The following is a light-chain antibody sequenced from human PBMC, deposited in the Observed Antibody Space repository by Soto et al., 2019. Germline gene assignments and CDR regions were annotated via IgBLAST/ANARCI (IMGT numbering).Light chain of an antibody. CDR1: QSVGSN. Sequence: EIVMTQSPATLSVSPGERATLSCRASQSVGSNLAWYQQKPGQAPRLLIYGASSRPTGIPARFSGSESGTYFTLTISSLQSEDFAVYYCQQYNNWSLTFGPGTKVDIK. J-gene: IGKJ3*01. V-gene: IGKV3-15*01. CDR3: QQYNNWSLT. CDR2: GAS.